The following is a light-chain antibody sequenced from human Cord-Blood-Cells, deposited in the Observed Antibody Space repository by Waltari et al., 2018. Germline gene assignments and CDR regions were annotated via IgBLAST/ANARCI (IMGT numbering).Light chain of an antibody. CDR3: QQRSNWLFT. V-gene: IGKV3-11*01. Sequence: EIVLTQSPATLSLSPGERATLSCRASQSVSSYLAWYQQTPGQAPRFLIYDASNRATGIPARFSGSGSGTDFTLTISSLEPEDFAVYYCQQRSNWLFTFGPGTKVDIK. CDR2: DAS. J-gene: IGKJ3*01. CDR1: QSVSSY.